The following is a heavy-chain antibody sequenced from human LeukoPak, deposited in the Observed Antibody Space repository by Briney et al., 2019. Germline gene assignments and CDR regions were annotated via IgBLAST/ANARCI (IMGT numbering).Heavy chain of an antibody. CDR1: GYTFTSYD. CDR3: ARDYGTDTAMAY. CDR2: MNPNSGNT. J-gene: IGHJ4*02. Sequence: ASVKVSCKASGYTFTSYDINWVRQATGQGLEWMGWMNPNSGNTGYAQKLQGRVTMTTDTSTSTAYMELRSLRSDDTAVYYCARDYGTDTAMAYWGQGTLVTVSS. D-gene: IGHD5-18*01. V-gene: IGHV1-8*01.